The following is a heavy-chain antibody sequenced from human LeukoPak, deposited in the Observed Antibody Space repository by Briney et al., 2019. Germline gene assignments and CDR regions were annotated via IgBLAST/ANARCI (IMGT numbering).Heavy chain of an antibody. D-gene: IGHD3-22*01. V-gene: IGHV3-30*03. Sequence: GGSLRLSCAASGFTFSAYGMHWVRQAPGKGLEWVAVISYDGSNKYYADSVKGRFTISRDNSKNTLYLQMNSLRAEDTAVYYCASPTHNYYDSSGYYFDYWGQGTLVTVSS. CDR2: ISYDGSNK. J-gene: IGHJ4*02. CDR3: ASPTHNYYDSSGYYFDY. CDR1: GFTFSAYG.